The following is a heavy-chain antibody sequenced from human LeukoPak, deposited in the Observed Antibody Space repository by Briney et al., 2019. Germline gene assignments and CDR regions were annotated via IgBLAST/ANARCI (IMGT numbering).Heavy chain of an antibody. V-gene: IGHV1-69*04. CDR3: ARGPDCSGGSCYYIALF. Sequence: GASVKVSCKASGGTFSSYAISWVRQAPGQGLEWMGRIIPILGIANYAQKFQCRVTITADKSTSTAYMELSSLRSEDTAVYYCARGPDCSGGSCYYIALFWGQGTLVTVSS. CDR2: IIPILGIA. CDR1: GGTFSSYA. J-gene: IGHJ4*02. D-gene: IGHD2-15*01.